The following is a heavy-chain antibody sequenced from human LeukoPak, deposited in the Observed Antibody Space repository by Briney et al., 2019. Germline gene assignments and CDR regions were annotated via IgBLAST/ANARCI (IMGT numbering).Heavy chain of an antibody. J-gene: IGHJ5*02. V-gene: IGHV3-30*02. D-gene: IGHD5-18*01. CDR1: GFTFSSYA. Sequence: GGSLRLSCAASGFTFSSYAMHWVRQAPGKGLEWVAFIRYDGSNKYYADSVKGRFTISRDNSKNTLYLQMNSLRAEDTAVYYCAKGKRGYSYGFDPWGQGTLVTVSS. CDR3: AKGKRGYSYGFDP. CDR2: IRYDGSNK.